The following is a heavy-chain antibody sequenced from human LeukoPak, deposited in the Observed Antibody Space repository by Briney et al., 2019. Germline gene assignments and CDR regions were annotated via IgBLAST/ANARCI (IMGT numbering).Heavy chain of an antibody. Sequence: PGGTLRLSCAASGFTFNRYGMSWVRQAPGKGLEWVSAISGSGGTTYYADSVKGRFTISRDNSKNTLYLQMNSLRAEDTAVYYCAKDQRSIAVAGYFDYWGQGTLVTVSS. D-gene: IGHD6-19*01. CDR3: AKDQRSIAVAGYFDY. V-gene: IGHV3-23*01. J-gene: IGHJ4*02. CDR2: ISGSGGTT. CDR1: GFTFNRYG.